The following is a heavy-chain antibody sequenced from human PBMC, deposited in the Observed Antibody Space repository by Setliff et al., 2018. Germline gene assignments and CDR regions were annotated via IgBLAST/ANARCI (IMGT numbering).Heavy chain of an antibody. D-gene: IGHD3-10*01. CDR3: AKTWIRGVRPAYFDH. Sequence: GSLRLSCAASGFTFSSFWMSWVRQAPGKGLEWVANIKQDGSDKYYVDSVKGRFTISRDNAKNSLYLQMNSLRAEDTAVYYCAKTWIRGVRPAYFDHWGQGALVTVSS. J-gene: IGHJ4*02. CDR2: IKQDGSDK. V-gene: IGHV3-7*01. CDR1: GFTFSSFW.